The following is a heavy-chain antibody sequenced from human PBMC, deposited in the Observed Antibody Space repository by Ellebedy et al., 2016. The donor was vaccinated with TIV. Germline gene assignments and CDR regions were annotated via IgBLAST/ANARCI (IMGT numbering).Heavy chain of an antibody. J-gene: IGHJ4*02. CDR1: GYTFSTQG. Sequence: ASVKVSCKASGYTFSTQGISWVRQAPGQGLEWMGWISPYNGYASYAQKFQGRVTMTTDTSTSTAYMELRNLRSDDTAIYYCARDMVQGVVARYLWFDFWGQGTLVTVSS. CDR3: ARDMVQGVVARYLWFDF. D-gene: IGHD2-21*01. CDR2: ISPYNGYA. V-gene: IGHV1-18*01.